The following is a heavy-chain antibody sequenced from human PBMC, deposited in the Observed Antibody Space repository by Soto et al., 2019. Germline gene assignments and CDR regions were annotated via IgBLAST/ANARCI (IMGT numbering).Heavy chain of an antibody. Sequence: ASVKVSCKACGYTFTSYYMHWVRQAPGLGLEWMGIINPSGGSTSYAQKFQGRVTMTRDTSTSTVYMELSSLRSEDTAVYYCARGEVGTLSWNSAFYTWGQGTMVPVSS. J-gene: IGHJ3*01. V-gene: IGHV1-46*01. CDR3: ARGEVGTLSWNSAFYT. CDR2: INPSGGST. CDR1: GYTFTSYY. D-gene: IGHD1-7*01.